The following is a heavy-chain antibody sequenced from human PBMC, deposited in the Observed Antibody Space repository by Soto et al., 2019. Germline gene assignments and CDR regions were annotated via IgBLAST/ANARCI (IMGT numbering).Heavy chain of an antibody. J-gene: IGHJ4*02. CDR2: IKQDGSEK. V-gene: IGHV3-7*03. CDR1: GFTFSSYA. D-gene: IGHD5-18*01. CDR3: ARDLRGYSYGYDY. Sequence: VQLVESGGGVVQPGRSLRLSCAASGFTFSSYAMNWVRQAPGKGLEWVANIKQDGSEKYYVDSVKGRFTISRDNAKNSLYLQMNSLRAEDTAVYYCARDLRGYSYGYDYWGQGTLVTVSS.